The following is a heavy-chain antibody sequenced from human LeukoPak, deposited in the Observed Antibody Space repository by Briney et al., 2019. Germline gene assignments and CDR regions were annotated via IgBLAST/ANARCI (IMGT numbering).Heavy chain of an antibody. D-gene: IGHD6-6*01. J-gene: IGHJ4*02. Sequence: GGSLRLSCAASGFTFSIYGMNWVRQAPGKGLGWVSGISDSGAITNYADSVKGRFTISRDNSKNTLYLQMHSLRPEDTAIYYCAKLRAARPGYWGQGTLVTVSS. CDR3: AKLRAARPGY. V-gene: IGHV3-23*01. CDR2: ISDSGAIT. CDR1: GFTFSIYG.